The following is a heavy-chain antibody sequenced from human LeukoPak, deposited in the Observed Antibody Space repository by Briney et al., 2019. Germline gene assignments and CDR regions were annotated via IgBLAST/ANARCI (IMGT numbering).Heavy chain of an antibody. CDR2: IYFTGNT. CDR3: ARQVVASIHPYYFDY. V-gene: IGHV4-39*01. CDR1: GGTISSSSYQ. Sequence: PSETLSLTCTVSGGTISSSSYQWGWIRQPPGKGLEWIGSIYFTGNTYYNPSLKSRVTISVGTSKNQFSLKVRSVTASDTTVYYCARQVVASIHPYYFDYWGQGTLVTVSS. J-gene: IGHJ4*02. D-gene: IGHD5-12*01.